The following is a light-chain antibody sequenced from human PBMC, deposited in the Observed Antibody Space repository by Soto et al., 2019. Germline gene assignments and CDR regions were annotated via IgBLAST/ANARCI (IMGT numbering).Light chain of an antibody. CDR1: QSVSSSY. CDR3: QQYRSWPRT. J-gene: IGKJ1*01. V-gene: IGKV3-15*01. CDR2: GAS. Sequence: EIVMTQSPATLSVSPGERATVSCRASQSVSSSYLAWYQQKPGQAPRLLIYGASTRATDMPGTFSGRGSGTEFTLTITSLRPEDFGVYYCQQYRSWPRTFGQGTKVDIK.